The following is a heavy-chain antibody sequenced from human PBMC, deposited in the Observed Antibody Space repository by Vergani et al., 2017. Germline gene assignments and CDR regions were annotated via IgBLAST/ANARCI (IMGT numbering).Heavy chain of an antibody. J-gene: IGHJ3*02. D-gene: IGHD3-22*01. Sequence: QVTLRESGPALVKPTQTLTLTCTFSGFSILTSEMCVSWIRQPPGKALEWLALIDWNDNKYFNTSLKTRLTISKDASKNQVVLTMTNMDPVDTATYYCAHSPSWDYYDSSGYANWYAFDIWGQGTMVTVSS. V-gene: IGHV2-70*01. CDR2: IDWNDNK. CDR1: GFSILTSEMC. CDR3: AHSPSWDYYDSSGYANWYAFDI.